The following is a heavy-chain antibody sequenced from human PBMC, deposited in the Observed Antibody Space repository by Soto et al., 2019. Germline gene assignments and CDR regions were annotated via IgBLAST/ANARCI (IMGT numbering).Heavy chain of an antibody. CDR3: ARHVHHDYYYYGMDV. CDR2: IYYSGST. V-gene: IGHV4-39*01. CDR1: GGSISSSSYY. D-gene: IGHD1-1*01. J-gene: IGHJ6*02. Sequence: SETLSLTCTVSGGSISSSSYYWGWIRQPPGKGLEWIGSIYYSGSTYYNPSLKSRVTISVDTSKNQFSLKLSSVTAADTAVYYCARHVHHDYYYYGMDVWGQGTTVTVSS.